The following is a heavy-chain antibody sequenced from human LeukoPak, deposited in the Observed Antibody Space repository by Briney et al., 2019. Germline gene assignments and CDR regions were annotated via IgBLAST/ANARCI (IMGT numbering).Heavy chain of an antibody. CDR1: LFTFSNYG. D-gene: IGHD3-10*01. J-gene: IGHJ3*02. CDR2: ISPSGEYI. Sequence: GGSLRLSCAASLFTFSNYGMSWVRQAPGKGLEWASAISPSGEYIHYSDSVKGRFTISRDNSKNTLYLQMNSQRAEDTAVYYCGRGASWQGNVCEIWGQGTMVTVSS. V-gene: IGHV3-23*01. CDR3: GRGASWQGNVCEI.